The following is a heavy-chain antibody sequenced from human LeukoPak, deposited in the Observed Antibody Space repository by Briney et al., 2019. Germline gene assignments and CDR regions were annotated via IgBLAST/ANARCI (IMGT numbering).Heavy chain of an antibody. J-gene: IGHJ4*02. D-gene: IGHD3-22*01. CDR1: GGSISGRSYY. CDR3: ARQRTDDSSGSLDY. CDR2: IYYSGSS. V-gene: IGHV4-39*07. Sequence: PSETLSLTCTVSGGSISGRSYYWGWIRQPPGKGLEWIGSIYYSGSSYNNPSLKSRVTISVDTSKNQFSLKLSSVTAADTAVYFCARQRTDDSSGSLDYWGQGTLVTVSS.